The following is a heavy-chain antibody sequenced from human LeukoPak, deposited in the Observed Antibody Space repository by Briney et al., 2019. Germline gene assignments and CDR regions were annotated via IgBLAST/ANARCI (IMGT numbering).Heavy chain of an antibody. J-gene: IGHJ4*02. CDR1: GGSISSYY. D-gene: IGHD3-10*01. Sequence: PSETLSLTCTVSGGSISSYYWSWIRQPPGKGLEWIGYIYYSGSTNYNPSLKSRVTISVDTSKNQFSLKLSSVTAADTAVYYCARGSLWFGELSLTFDYWGQRTLVTVSS. V-gene: IGHV4-59*01. CDR3: ARGSLWFGELSLTFDY. CDR2: IYYSGST.